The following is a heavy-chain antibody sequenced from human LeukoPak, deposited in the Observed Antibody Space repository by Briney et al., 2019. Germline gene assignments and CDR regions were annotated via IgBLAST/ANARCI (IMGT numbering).Heavy chain of an antibody. CDR3: ARDGGNWGFQGSFDY. CDR2: IIPIFGTA. V-gene: IGHV1-69*01. D-gene: IGHD7-27*01. Sequence: ASVKVSCTASGGTFSSYAISWVRPAPGQGLEWMGGIIPIFGTANYAQKFQGRVTITADESTSTAYMELSSLRSEDTAVYYCARDGGNWGFQGSFDYWGQGTLVTVSS. CDR1: GGTFSSYA. J-gene: IGHJ4*02.